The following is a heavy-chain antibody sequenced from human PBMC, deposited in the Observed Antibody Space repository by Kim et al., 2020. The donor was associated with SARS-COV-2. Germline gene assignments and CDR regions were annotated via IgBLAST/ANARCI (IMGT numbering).Heavy chain of an antibody. D-gene: IGHD5-12*01. CDR2: IKQDGSEK. CDR1: GFTFSSYW. Sequence: GGSLRLSCAASGFTFSSYWMSWVRQAPGKGLEWVANIKQDGSEKYYVDSVKGRFTISRDNAKNSLYLQMNSLRAEDTAVYYCARDERVGDGYIWLYYYYGMDVWGQGTTVTVSS. J-gene: IGHJ6*02. CDR3: ARDERVGDGYIWLYYYYGMDV. V-gene: IGHV3-7*01.